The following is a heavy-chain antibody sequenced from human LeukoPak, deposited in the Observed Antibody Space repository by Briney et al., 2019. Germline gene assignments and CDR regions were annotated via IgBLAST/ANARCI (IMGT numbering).Heavy chain of an antibody. V-gene: IGHV3-23*01. D-gene: IGHD2-2*01. CDR2: ISGSGGST. Sequence: PGGSLRLSCAASGFTFSTYAMSWVRQAPGKGLEWVSAISGSGGSTYYADSVKGRFTISRDNSKNTLYLQMNSLRAEDTAVYYCAHRYCSRDAGISSTNCPSYFDYWGQGTLVTVSS. CDR1: GFTFSTYA. CDR3: AHRYCSRDAGISSTNCPSYFDY. J-gene: IGHJ4*02.